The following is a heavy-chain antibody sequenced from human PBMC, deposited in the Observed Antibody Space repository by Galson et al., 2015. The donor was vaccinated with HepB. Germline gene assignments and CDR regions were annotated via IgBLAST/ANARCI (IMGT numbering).Heavy chain of an antibody. CDR3: ATMGRGADDVFDI. Sequence: SLRLSCAAFGFTFSDYGIHWVRQAPGKGLEWVAVIWYDGSNKYYGDPVKGRFTISRDNSKNTLYLQMSRLRVEDTAVYYCATMGRGADDVFDIWGQGTMVTVSS. J-gene: IGHJ3*02. V-gene: IGHV3-33*01. D-gene: IGHD3-10*01. CDR1: GFTFSDYG. CDR2: IWYDGSNK.